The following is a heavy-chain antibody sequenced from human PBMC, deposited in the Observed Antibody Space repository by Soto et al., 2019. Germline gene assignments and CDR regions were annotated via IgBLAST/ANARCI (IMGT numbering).Heavy chain of an antibody. D-gene: IGHD3-10*01. CDR1: GFTFSSYA. V-gene: IGHV3-23*01. J-gene: IGHJ4*02. CDR2: ISGGGGST. CDR3: AKDLGPITMVRGVIGVY. Sequence: EVQLLESGGGLVQPGGSLRLSCAASGFTFSSYAMSWVRQAPGKGLEWVSAISGGGGSTYYADSVKGRFTISRDNSKNTLYLQMNSLRAEDTAVYYCAKDLGPITMVRGVIGVYWGQGTLVTVSS.